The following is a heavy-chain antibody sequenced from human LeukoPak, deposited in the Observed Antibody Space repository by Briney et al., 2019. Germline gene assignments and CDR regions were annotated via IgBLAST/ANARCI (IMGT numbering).Heavy chain of an antibody. CDR3: ARGRRYCSSTSCYLFDY. CDR1: DGSFSGYY. Sequence: SETLSLTCAVYDGSFSGYYWSWIRQPPGKGLEWIGEINHSGSTNYNPSLKSRVTISVDTSKNQFSLKLSSVTAADTAVYYCARGRRYCSSTSCYLFDYWGQGTLVTVSS. J-gene: IGHJ4*02. D-gene: IGHD2-2*01. CDR2: INHSGST. V-gene: IGHV4-34*01.